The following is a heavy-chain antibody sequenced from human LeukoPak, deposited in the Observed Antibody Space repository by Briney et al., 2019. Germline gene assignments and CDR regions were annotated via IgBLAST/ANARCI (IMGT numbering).Heavy chain of an antibody. CDR2: INPNSGGT. Sequence: ASVRVSCKASGYTLTGYYMHWVRQAPGQGLEWMGWINPNSGGTNYAQKFQGRVTMTRDTSISTAYMELSRLRSDDTAVYYCARDLESGVVVINNWFDPWGQGTLVTVSS. V-gene: IGHV1-2*02. D-gene: IGHD3-22*01. CDR3: ARDLESGVVVINNWFDP. J-gene: IGHJ5*02. CDR1: GYTLTGYY.